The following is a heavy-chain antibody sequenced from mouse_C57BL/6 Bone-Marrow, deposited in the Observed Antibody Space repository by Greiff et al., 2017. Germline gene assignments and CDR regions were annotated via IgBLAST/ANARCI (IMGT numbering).Heavy chain of an antibody. J-gene: IGHJ3*01. D-gene: IGHD1-1*01. CDR3: ARRDYGTLFAY. Sequence: QVQLQQSGAELVRPGTSVKMSCKASGYTFTNYWIGWAKQRPGHGLEWIGDIYPGGGYTNYNEKFKGKATLTADKSSRTAYMQFSSLTSEDSAIYYCARRDYGTLFAYWGQGTLVTVSA. V-gene: IGHV1-63*01. CDR2: IYPGGGYT. CDR1: GYTFTNYW.